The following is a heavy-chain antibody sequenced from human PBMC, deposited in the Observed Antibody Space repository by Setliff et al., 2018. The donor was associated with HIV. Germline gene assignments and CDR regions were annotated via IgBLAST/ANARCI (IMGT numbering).Heavy chain of an antibody. CDR1: GGSFSGYY. Sequence: SETLSLTCAVYGGSFSGYYWNWIRQPPGKGLEWIGEINHSGSTNYNPSLKSRVTISVDTSKNQFSLKLSSVTAADTAVYYCARDPRAPRYCSGGSCYSQRRAFDLWGQGTMVTVSS. CDR3: ARDPRAPRYCSGGSCYSQRRAFDL. D-gene: IGHD2-15*01. V-gene: IGHV4-34*01. CDR2: INHSGST. J-gene: IGHJ3*01.